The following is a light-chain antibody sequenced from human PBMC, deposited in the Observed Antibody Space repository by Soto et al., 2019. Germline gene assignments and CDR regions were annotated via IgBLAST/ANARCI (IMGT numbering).Light chain of an antibody. V-gene: IGKV3-20*01. Sequence: EMGLSVALGGRRIVKRKRATLSCRASQSVSNNYLAWYQQNPGQAPRLLIYGASNRATGIPDRFSGSGFVSDLNTTISRLEPEQLAVYSCQQNYRSRTFGQGTKVDIK. CDR3: QQNYRSRT. CDR2: GAS. CDR1: QSVSNNY. J-gene: IGKJ1*01.